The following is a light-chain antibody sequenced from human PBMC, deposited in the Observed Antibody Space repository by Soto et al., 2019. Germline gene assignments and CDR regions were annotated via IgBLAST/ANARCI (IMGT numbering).Light chain of an antibody. J-gene: IGKJ1*01. Sequence: DIQMTQSPSSLSASVEDRFIITCRASQSISNHLNWYQQKPGKAPKLLIFAASSLQSGVPSRFSGSRSGPDFTLTISSLQPEDFATYYCQQGYSSPPTFGQGTKVDIK. CDR1: QSISNH. CDR3: QQGYSSPPT. V-gene: IGKV1-39*01. CDR2: AAS.